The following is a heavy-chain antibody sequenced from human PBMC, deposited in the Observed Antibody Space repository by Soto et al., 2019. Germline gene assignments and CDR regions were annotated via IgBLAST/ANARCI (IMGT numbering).Heavy chain of an antibody. CDR1: VFIFSDYY. Sequence: GWSLRLSCSSSVFIFSDYYMSWIRQAPGKGLEWVSYISGNGLYTNYGDSVKGRFTISRDNDKNSLYLQMNSLRAEDTAVYYCAKGEGYKWNYEFDPWGQGTVATVPS. CDR3: AKGEGYKWNYEFDP. J-gene: IGHJ5*02. V-gene: IGHV3-11*06. CDR2: ISGNGLYT. D-gene: IGHD1-7*01.